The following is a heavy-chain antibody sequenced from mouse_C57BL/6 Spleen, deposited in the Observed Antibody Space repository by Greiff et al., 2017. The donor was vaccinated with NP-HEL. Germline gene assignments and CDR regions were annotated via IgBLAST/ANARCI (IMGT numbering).Heavy chain of an antibody. CDR3: ARGGSKGPEVLFDY. CDR1: GYTFTDYY. V-gene: IGHV1-19*01. CDR2: INPYNGGT. D-gene: IGHD1-1*02. J-gene: IGHJ2*01. Sequence: VQLQQSGPVLVKPGASVKMSCKASGYTFTDYYMNWVKQSHGKSLEWIGVINPYNGGTSYNQKFKGKATLTVDKSSSTAYMELNSLTSEDSAVYYCARGGSKGPEVLFDYWGQGTTLTVSS.